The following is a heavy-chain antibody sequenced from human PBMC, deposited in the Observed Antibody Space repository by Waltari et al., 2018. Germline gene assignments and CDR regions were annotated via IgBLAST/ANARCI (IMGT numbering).Heavy chain of an antibody. J-gene: IGHJ3*02. CDR3: ARARITMIVVVTIRAFDI. Sequence: QVQLVQSGAEVKKPGASVKVSCKASGYTFTSYDINWVRQAPGQGLEWMGGIIPIFGTANYAQKFQGRVTITTDESTSTAYMELSSLRSEDTAVYYCARARITMIVVVTIRAFDIWGQGTMVTVSS. CDR1: GYTFTSYD. CDR2: IIPIFGTA. D-gene: IGHD3-22*01. V-gene: IGHV1-69*01.